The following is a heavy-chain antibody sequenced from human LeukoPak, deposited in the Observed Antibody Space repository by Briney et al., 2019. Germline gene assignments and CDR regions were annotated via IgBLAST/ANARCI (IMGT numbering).Heavy chain of an antibody. J-gene: IGHJ4*02. D-gene: IGHD6-19*01. CDR3: ARDLSAAFDF. CDR2: LVYDERS. Sequence: GGSLRLSCAASGFPFSSYGMHWVRQAPGKGLEWVARLVYDERSDYANSVKGRFSISRDNSKNTLFLDMSDLRVEDAAVYYCARDLSAAFDFWGQGVLVTVSS. V-gene: IGHV3-33*05. CDR1: GFPFSSYG.